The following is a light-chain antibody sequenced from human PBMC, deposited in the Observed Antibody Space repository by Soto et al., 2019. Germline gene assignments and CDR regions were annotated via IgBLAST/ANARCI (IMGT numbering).Light chain of an antibody. Sequence: EIVLTQSPAALSVSPGERVTLSCRASQGIGSTLAWYQQKPGQTPRLLIYDSSTRAIGIPTRFSGSRSGTEFTLTINGLQSEDFEVYYCQRYNNWPLTFGGGTMVDIK. J-gene: IGKJ4*01. V-gene: IGKV3-15*01. CDR2: DSS. CDR3: QRYNNWPLT. CDR1: QGIGST.